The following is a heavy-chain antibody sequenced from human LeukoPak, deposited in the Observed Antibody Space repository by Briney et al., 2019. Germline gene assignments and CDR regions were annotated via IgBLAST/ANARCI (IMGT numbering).Heavy chain of an antibody. J-gene: IGHJ4*02. Sequence: PGGSLRLSCAASGFTFSSYAMTWVRQAPGKGLEGVSTISGSGGNTYYADSVKGRFTISRDNSKNTLYLQMNSLRAEDTAVYYCAKHGSLYSNSWYGDYWGQGTLVTVSS. D-gene: IGHD6-13*01. CDR2: ISGSGGNT. CDR3: AKHGSLYSNSWYGDY. CDR1: GFTFSSYA. V-gene: IGHV3-23*01.